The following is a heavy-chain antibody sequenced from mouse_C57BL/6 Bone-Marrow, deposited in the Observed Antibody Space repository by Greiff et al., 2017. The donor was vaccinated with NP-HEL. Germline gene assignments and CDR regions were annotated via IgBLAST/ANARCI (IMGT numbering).Heavy chain of an antibody. D-gene: IGHD2-2*01. V-gene: IGHV1-59*01. CDR3: AIYGYDDGGVAY. Sequence: VQLQQPGAELVRPGTSVKLSCKASGYTFTSYWMHWVKQRPGQGLEWIGVIDPSDSYTNYNQKFKGKATLTVDTSSSTAYMQLSSLTSEDSAVYDCAIYGYDDGGVAYWGRGTLVTVSA. CDR1: GYTFTSYW. J-gene: IGHJ3*01. CDR2: IDPSDSYT.